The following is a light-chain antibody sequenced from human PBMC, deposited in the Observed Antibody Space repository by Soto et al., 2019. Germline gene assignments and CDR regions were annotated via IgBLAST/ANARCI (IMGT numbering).Light chain of an antibody. V-gene: IGKV3-20*01. Sequence: DIVLTQSPGTLSLSPGERATLSCWASQSLSTDYLAWYQQKPGQPPRLLIYGASSRATGIPDRFSGSGSGTDFTLTISRLEPEDFAVYYGQQYGSSPSTFGQGTKLEIK. CDR2: GAS. CDR3: QQYGSSPST. CDR1: QSLSTDY. J-gene: IGKJ2*01.